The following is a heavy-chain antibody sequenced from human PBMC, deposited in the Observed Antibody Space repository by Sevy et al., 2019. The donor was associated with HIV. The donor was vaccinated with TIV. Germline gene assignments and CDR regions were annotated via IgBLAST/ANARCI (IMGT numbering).Heavy chain of an antibody. CDR3: AMNYYDSSGSSFFFDY. J-gene: IGHJ4*02. CDR1: GFSLNSYW. CDR2: IWYDGSNK. D-gene: IGHD3-22*01. Sequence: GGSLRLSCAASGFSLNSYWMSWVRQAPGKGLEWVAVIWYDGSNKYYADSVKGRFTISRDNSKNTLYLQMNSLRAEDTAVYYCAMNYYDSSGSSFFFDYWGQGTLVTVSS. V-gene: IGHV3-33*08.